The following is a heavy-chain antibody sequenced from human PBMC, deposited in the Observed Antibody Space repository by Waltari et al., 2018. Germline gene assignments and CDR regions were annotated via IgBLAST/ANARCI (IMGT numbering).Heavy chain of an antibody. V-gene: IGHV1-69-2*01. J-gene: IGHJ3*02. D-gene: IGHD3-22*01. CDR3: ARDVVYYYDSSAPGNAFDI. CDR2: VDPEDGET. Sequence: EVQLVQSGAEVKKPGATVKISCKVSGYTFTDYYMHWVQQAPGKGLEWMGLVDPEDGETIYAEKFQGRVTITADTSTDTAYMELSSLRSEDTAVYYCARDVVYYYDSSAPGNAFDIWGQGTMVTVSS. CDR1: GYTFTDYY.